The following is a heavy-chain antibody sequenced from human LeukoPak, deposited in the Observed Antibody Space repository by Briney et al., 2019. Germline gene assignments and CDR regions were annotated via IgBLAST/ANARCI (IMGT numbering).Heavy chain of an antibody. CDR2: INHSGST. CDR3: ALANSSSWYFDY. J-gene: IGHJ4*02. D-gene: IGHD6-13*01. CDR1: GGSLSGYY. Sequence: SETLSLTCAVYGGSLSGYYWSWIRQPPGKGLEWIGEINHSGSTNYNPSLKSRVTISVDTSKNQFSLKLSSVTAADTAVYYCALANSSSWYFDYWGQGTLVTVSS. V-gene: IGHV4-34*01.